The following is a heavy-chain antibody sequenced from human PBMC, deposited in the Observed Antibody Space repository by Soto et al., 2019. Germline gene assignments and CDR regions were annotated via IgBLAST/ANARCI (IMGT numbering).Heavy chain of an antibody. J-gene: IGHJ5*02. D-gene: IGHD6-13*01. CDR1: GASMNSYH. V-gene: IGHV4-4*07. CDR3: ARDQGVAAAGITWFDP. CDR2: IHSSGST. Sequence: QVQLQASGPGLVKPSETLSLTCTVSGASMNSYHWSWIRQPAGKGLEWIGLIHSSGSTNYNPSLKSRVTMSVDTSKNQFSLRLMSLTAADTAVYYCARDQGVAAAGITWFDPWGQGSLVTVSS.